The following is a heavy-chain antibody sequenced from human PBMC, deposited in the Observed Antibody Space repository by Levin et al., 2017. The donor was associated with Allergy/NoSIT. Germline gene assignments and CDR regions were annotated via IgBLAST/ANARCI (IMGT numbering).Heavy chain of an antibody. D-gene: IGHD1-26*01. CDR2: ISHDGSKK. Sequence: GGSLRLSCAASGFTFSGFAMHWVRQAPGKGLEWVAVISHDGSKKYYADSVKGRFTISRDNSKNKLYLQVNRLRAEDTAVYYCGRDHWELVSHYYGMDVWGQGTTVTVSS. CDR3: GRDHWELVSHYYGMDV. J-gene: IGHJ6*02. CDR1: GFTFSGFA. V-gene: IGHV3-30*04.